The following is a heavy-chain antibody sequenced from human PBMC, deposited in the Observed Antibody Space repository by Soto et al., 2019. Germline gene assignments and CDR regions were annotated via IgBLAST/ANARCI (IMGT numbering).Heavy chain of an antibody. Sequence: PSETLSLTCDVSGGSIKSDHWWTWVRQSPGKGLEWIGEIYHSGSAFSNPSLKSRVTISLDRSNNQFSLNLTSVTAADTAVYFCERAESVLVGKGFDLWGQGTLVTVSS. CDR1: GGSIKSDHW. CDR3: ERAESVLVGKGFDL. CDR2: IYHSGSA. V-gene: IGHV4-4*02. J-gene: IGHJ4*02. D-gene: IGHD2-8*01.